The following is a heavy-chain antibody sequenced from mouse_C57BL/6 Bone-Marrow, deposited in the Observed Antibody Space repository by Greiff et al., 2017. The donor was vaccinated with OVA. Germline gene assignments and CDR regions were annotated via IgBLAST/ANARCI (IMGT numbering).Heavy chain of an antibody. CDR1: GYTFTSYG. V-gene: IGHV1-58*01. J-gene: IGHJ4*01. Sequence: EVQLQQSGAELVRPGSSVKMSCKTSGYTFTSYGINWVKQRPGQGLEWIGSINIGNGYTEYHEKFKGKATLTSDTSTSTAYMQLISLTAEDSAIYFCARDKTGRGDYWGQGTAVTVSS. CDR2: INIGNGYT. D-gene: IGHD4-1*01. CDR3: ARDKTGRGDY.